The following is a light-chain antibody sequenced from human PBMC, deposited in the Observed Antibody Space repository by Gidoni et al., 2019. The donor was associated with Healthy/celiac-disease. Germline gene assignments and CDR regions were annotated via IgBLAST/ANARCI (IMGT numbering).Light chain of an antibody. Sequence: EIVLTHSPATLYLSQGERATLSCRASKSVSSYLAWYQQKPGHAPMLLIYDASTRATDIPARFSGSGSGTDFTLTISSLEPEDFALYYCQQRSNWPPTFGGGTKVEIK. CDR1: KSVSSY. V-gene: IGKV3-11*01. CDR3: QQRSNWPPT. J-gene: IGKJ4*01. CDR2: DAS.